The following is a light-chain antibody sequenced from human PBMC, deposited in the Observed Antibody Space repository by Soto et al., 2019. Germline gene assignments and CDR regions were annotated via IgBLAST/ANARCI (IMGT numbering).Light chain of an antibody. Sequence: EIVMTQSPDTLSLSPGERATLSCRASQSVTSKYLAWYQQKPGQAPRLLIHGASNRATGIPDRFSSSGSGTDFTLTISRLEPEDFALYYCQQYGSSVQFGGGTKVDIK. J-gene: IGKJ4*01. CDR1: QSVTSKY. CDR3: QQYGSSVQ. V-gene: IGKV3-20*01. CDR2: GAS.